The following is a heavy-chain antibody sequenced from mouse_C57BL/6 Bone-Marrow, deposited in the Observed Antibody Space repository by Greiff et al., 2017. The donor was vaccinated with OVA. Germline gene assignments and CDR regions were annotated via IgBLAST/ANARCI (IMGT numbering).Heavy chain of an antibody. CDR3: ARDGTTVVAKDY. Sequence: EVKLVESEGGLVQPGSSMKLSCTASGFTFSDYYMAWVRQVPEKGLEWVANINYDGSSTYYLDSLKSRFIISRDNAKNILYLQMSSLKSEDTATYYCARDGTTVVAKDYWGQGTTLTVSS. J-gene: IGHJ2*01. V-gene: IGHV5-16*01. CDR2: INYDGSST. CDR1: GFTFSDYY. D-gene: IGHD1-1*01.